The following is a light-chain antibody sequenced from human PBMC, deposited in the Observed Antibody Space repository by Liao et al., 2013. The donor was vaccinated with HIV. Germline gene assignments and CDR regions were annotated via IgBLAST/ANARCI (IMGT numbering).Light chain of an antibody. CDR2: QDT. CDR3: QAWDTTTAAYV. V-gene: IGLV3-1*01. CDR1: KLGDEY. J-gene: IGLJ1*01. Sequence: SYDLTQPPSVSVSPGQTASITCSGDKLGDEYASWYQQKPGQAPVLVIYQDTKRPSGIPERFSASNSGNTATLTISGTQAMDEADYYCQAWDTTTAAYVFGTGTKVTVL.